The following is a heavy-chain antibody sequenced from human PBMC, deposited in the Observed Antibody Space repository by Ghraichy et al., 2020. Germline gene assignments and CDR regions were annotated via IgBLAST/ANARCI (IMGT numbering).Heavy chain of an antibody. CDR1: GGSISSSSYY. J-gene: IGHJ5*02. V-gene: IGHV4-39*01. CDR3: AKYSSSWYERWFDP. Sequence: SETLSLTCTVSGGSISSSSYYWGWIRQPPGKGLEWIGSIYYRGSTYYNPSLKSRVTISVDTSKNQFSLKLSSVTAADTAVYYCAKYSSSWYERWFDPWGQGTLVTVSS. CDR2: IYYRGST. D-gene: IGHD6-13*01.